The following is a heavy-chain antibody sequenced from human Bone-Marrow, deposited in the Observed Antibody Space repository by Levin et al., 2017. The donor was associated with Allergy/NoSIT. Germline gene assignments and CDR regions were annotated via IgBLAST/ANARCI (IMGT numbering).Heavy chain of an antibody. J-gene: IGHJ2*01. Sequence: GESLRLSCAASGFTFSKYAMNWVRQAPGKGLEWVSAVSGSGGSTYYADSVKGRFTISRDNSKNTVSLQMSSLRPEDTAVYYCAKDTDCGGDCLWYFDLWGRGTLVTVSS. CDR3: AKDTDCGGDCLWYFDL. D-gene: IGHD2-21*02. CDR2: VSGSGGST. CDR1: GFTFSKYA. V-gene: IGHV3-23*01.